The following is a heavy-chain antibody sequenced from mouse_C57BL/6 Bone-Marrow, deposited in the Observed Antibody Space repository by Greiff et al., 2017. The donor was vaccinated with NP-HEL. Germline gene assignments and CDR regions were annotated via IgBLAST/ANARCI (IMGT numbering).Heavy chain of an antibody. D-gene: IGHD2-4*01. CDR1: GYTFTSYW. J-gene: IGHJ2*01. CDR2: IYPGTGST. V-gene: IGHV1-55*01. CDR3: ARVEGGDYDFD. Sequence: VQLQQPGAELVKPGASVKMSCKASGYTFTSYWITWVKQRPGQGLEWIGDIYPGTGSTNSNEKFKSKATLTVDTSSSTAYMQLSSLTSEDSAVYCGARVEGGDYDFDWGQGTTLTVSS.